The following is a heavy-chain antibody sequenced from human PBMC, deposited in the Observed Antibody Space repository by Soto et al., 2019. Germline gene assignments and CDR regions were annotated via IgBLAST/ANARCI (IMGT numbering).Heavy chain of an antibody. CDR1: GFRFSTYA. CDR3: AKDRVPTDISGYYSILNDY. Sequence: EVQLLESGGGLVQPGGSLRLSCAASGFRFSTYAMSWLRQAPGKGLEWVSAISSGGALTYYTDSLRGRFTISRDNSKNMVFRHMFSLLAEDTAVYYCAKDRVPTDISGYYSILNDYWGQGALVSVSS. J-gene: IGHJ4*02. CDR2: ISSGGALT. V-gene: IGHV3-23*01. D-gene: IGHD3-22*01.